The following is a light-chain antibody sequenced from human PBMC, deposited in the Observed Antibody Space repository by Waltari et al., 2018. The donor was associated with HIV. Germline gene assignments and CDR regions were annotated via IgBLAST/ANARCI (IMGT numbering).Light chain of an antibody. J-gene: IGLJ2*01. CDR1: SSDVGGYNS. CDR2: EVS. CDR3: SSYAGSNNFGV. Sequence: QSALTQPPSASGSPGPSVTIPCTGTSSDVGGYNSVSWYQQHPGKAPKLMIYEVSKRPSGVPDRFSGSKSGNTASLTVSGLQAEDEADYYCSSYAGSNNFGVFGGGTKLTVL. V-gene: IGLV2-8*01.